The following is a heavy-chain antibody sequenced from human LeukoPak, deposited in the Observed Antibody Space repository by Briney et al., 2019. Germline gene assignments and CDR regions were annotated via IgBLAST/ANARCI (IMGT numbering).Heavy chain of an antibody. CDR1: SDSISSFY. Sequence: SETLSLTCTVSSDSISSFYWSWLRHPPGKGLEWIGYISYSGSTNYNPSLKSRVTISVDTSKKQFSLILSSVTAADTAVYYCARVSDRRGYSYGFTPYYYYMDVWGEGTTVTVSS. D-gene: IGHD5-18*01. CDR2: ISYSGST. CDR3: ARVSDRRGYSYGFTPYYYYMDV. V-gene: IGHV4-59*01. J-gene: IGHJ6*03.